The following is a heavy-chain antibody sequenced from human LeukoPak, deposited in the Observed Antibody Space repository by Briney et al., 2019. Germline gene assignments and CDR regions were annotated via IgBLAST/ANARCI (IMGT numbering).Heavy chain of an antibody. J-gene: IGHJ6*01. Sequence: GGSLRLSCAASGFTFSSYAMHWVRQAPGKGLEWVAVISYDGSNKYYADSVKGRFTISRDNSKNTLYLQMNSLRAEDTAVYYCARDPGSGWYAGYYYGMDVWGKGPRSPSPQ. CDR1: GFTFSSYA. CDR3: ARDPGSGWYAGYYYGMDV. CDR2: ISYDGSNK. V-gene: IGHV3-30*04. D-gene: IGHD6-19*01.